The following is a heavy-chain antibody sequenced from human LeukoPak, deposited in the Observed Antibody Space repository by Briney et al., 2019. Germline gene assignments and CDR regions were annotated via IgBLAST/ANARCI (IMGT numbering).Heavy chain of an antibody. V-gene: IGHV3-7*03. D-gene: IGHD3/OR15-3a*01. Sequence: GGSLRLSCAASGFTFTTYWMGWVRQAPGKGLEWVANIKQDGTEKYYVDSVKGRFTISRDNAKNSLYLQMNSLRAEDTALYYCAKDSHAWTDDAFDIWGQGTMVTVSS. CDR1: GFTFTTYW. CDR3: AKDSHAWTDDAFDI. J-gene: IGHJ3*02. CDR2: IKQDGTEK.